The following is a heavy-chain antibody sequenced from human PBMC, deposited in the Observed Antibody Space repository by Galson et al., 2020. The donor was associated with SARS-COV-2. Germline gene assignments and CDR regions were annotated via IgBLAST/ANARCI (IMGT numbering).Heavy chain of an antibody. CDR2: IYHSGST. Sequence: SETLSLTCTVSGYSISSGYYWGWIRQPPGKGLAWIGSIYHSGSTYYNPSLKSRVTISVDTSKNQFSLKLSSVTAADTAVYYCARFLPAATPFDYWGQGTLVTVSS. CDR3: ARFLPAATPFDY. V-gene: IGHV4-38-2*02. J-gene: IGHJ4*02. CDR1: GYSISSGYY. D-gene: IGHD2-2*01.